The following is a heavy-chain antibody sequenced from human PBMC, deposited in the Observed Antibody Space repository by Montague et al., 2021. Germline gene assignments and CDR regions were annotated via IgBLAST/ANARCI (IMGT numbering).Heavy chain of an antibody. CDR3: ARGQWPVPYYLDS. Sequence: SETLSLTCTVSGGTISTANYYWTWIRQPPGKGLEWIGYIYYTGSPKYNPSLESRVTISISTSKKQFTLKLSSVTAADTAVYYCARGQWPVPYYLDSWGQGTLVTVAS. D-gene: IGHD6-19*01. V-gene: IGHV4-61*01. J-gene: IGHJ4*02. CDR2: IYYTGSP. CDR1: GGTISTANYY.